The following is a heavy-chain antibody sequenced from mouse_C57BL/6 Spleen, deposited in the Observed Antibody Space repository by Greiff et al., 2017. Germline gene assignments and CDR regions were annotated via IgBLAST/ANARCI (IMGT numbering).Heavy chain of an antibody. CDR3: ARSGGYDPWFAC. D-gene: IGHD2-2*01. CDR2: IRPNSGST. Sequence: QVQLQQPGAELVKPGASVKLSCKASGYTFTSYWMHWVKQRPGQGLEWIGMIRPNSGSTNYNETFKSKVTLTVDKSSSTAYMQLSSLTSEDSAVYYCARSGGYDPWFACWGKGALVTVSA. V-gene: IGHV1-64*01. J-gene: IGHJ3*01. CDR1: GYTFTSYW.